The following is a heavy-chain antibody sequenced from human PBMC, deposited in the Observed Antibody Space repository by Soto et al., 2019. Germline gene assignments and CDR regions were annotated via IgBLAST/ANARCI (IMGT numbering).Heavy chain of an antibody. V-gene: IGHV4-59*01. CDR3: ASAGSYQLLLGV. CDR2: IYYSGST. CDR1: GGSISSYY. J-gene: IGHJ6*02. Sequence: QVQLQESGPGLVKPSETLSLTCTVSGGSISSYYWSWIRQPPGKGLEWIGYIYYSGSTNYNPSLESRVTISVDTSKNQFSLKLSSVTAADTAVYYCASAGSYQLLLGVWGQGTTVTVSS. D-gene: IGHD2-2*01.